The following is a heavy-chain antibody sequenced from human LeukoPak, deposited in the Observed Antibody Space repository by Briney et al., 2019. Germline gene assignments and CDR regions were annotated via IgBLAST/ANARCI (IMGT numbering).Heavy chain of an antibody. CDR3: ARDLPQYNSSSYSYYYGMDV. CDR2: INPRDGST. Sequence: ASVKVSCKASGYTFTNYYMHWVRQAPGQGLEWMGLINPRDGSTSYAQKFQGRATMTRDTSTSTVYMELSSLRSEDTAISYCARDLPQYNSSSYSYYYGMDVWGQGTTVTVSS. D-gene: IGHD6-6*01. J-gene: IGHJ6*02. CDR1: GYTFTNYY. V-gene: IGHV1-46*01.